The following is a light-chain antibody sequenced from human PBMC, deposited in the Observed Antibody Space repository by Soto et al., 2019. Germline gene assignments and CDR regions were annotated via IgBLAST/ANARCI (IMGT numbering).Light chain of an antibody. CDR1: SSDVGSYNL. V-gene: IGLV2-23*01. J-gene: IGLJ3*02. CDR2: EGS. Sequence: QSALTQPASVSGSPGQSITISCTGNSSDVGSYNLVSWYQQHPGKAPKLMIYEGSKRPSGVSNRFSGSKSGNTASLTISGLQAEDEADYYCFSYAGSRVFGGGTKVTVL. CDR3: FSYAGSRV.